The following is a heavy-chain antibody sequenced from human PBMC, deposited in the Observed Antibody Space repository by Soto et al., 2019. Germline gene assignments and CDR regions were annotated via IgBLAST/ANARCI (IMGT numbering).Heavy chain of an antibody. CDR1: RFTFSTYW. CDR3: AGGNALDV. J-gene: IGHJ6*02. V-gene: IGHV3-7*01. Sequence: GGSLRLSCAASRFTFSTYWMTWVRLTPGKGLEWVANIHQDGNEKYYTDSVKGRFTISRDNAKNSLYLQMTSLRAEDTAVYYCAGGNALDVWGQGTTVTVS. CDR2: IHQDGNEK.